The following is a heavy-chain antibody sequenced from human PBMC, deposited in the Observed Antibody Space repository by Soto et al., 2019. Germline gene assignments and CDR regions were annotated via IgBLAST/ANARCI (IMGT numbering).Heavy chain of an antibody. Sequence: SETLSLTCTVSGGSISSSNYYWGWIRQPPGKGLEWIGSIYYSGNTYYSPSLKSRVTISVDTSKNQFSLKLSSVTAADTALYYCARNQLLWFGERQFDYWGQGTLVTVSS. CDR2: IYYSGNT. D-gene: IGHD3-10*01. V-gene: IGHV4-39*01. CDR1: GGSISSSNYY. J-gene: IGHJ4*02. CDR3: ARNQLLWFGERQFDY.